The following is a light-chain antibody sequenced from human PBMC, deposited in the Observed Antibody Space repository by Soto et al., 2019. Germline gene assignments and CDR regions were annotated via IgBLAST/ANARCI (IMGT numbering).Light chain of an antibody. CDR3: SSYGGGNNYVV. CDR1: SSDVGAYNY. Sequence: QAVVTQPPSASGSPGQSVTISCTGTSSDVGAYNYVSWYQQHPGKAPKLIIYEVTKRPSGVPDRFSGSKSGSTASLTVSGLQAEDEADYYCSSYGGGNNYVVLGGGTKLTVL. J-gene: IGLJ2*01. V-gene: IGLV2-8*01. CDR2: EVT.